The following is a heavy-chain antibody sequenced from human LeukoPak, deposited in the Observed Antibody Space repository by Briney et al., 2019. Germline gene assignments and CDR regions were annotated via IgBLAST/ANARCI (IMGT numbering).Heavy chain of an antibody. CDR2: IRYDGSNK. V-gene: IGHV3-30*02. Sequence: GGSLRLSCAASGFTFNIYGMHWVRQLPGKGLEWVAFIRYDGSNKYYADSVKGRFTISRDNSKNTLDLRMNSLRTEDTAMYYCAKDRSGHYWGYFDYWGLGTLVTVSS. CDR1: GFTFNIYG. CDR3: AKDRSGHYWGYFDY. J-gene: IGHJ4*02. D-gene: IGHD2-15*01.